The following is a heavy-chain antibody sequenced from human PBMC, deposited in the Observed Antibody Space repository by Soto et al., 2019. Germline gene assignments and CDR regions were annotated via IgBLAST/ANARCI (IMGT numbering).Heavy chain of an antibody. V-gene: IGHV1-18*01. CDR2: ISAYNGNT. CDR1: GYTFTSYG. Sequence: ASVKVSCKASGYTFTSYGISWVRQAPGQGLEWMGWISAYNGNTNYAQKLRGRVTMTTDTSTSTAYMELRSLRSDDTAVYYCARLSNWNYNYYYYYGMDVWGQGTTVTVSS. D-gene: IGHD1-7*01. CDR3: ARLSNWNYNYYYYYGMDV. J-gene: IGHJ6*02.